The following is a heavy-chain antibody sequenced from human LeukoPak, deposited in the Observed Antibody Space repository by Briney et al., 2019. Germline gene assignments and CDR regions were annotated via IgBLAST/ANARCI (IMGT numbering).Heavy chain of an antibody. CDR3: ARVRSGYSHENYFDY. D-gene: IGHD5-18*01. CDR2: IYSGGST. V-gene: IGHV3-66*01. Sequence: GGSLRLSCAASGFTVSSNYMSWVRQAPGKGLEWVSVIYSGGSTYYADSVKGRFTISRDNAKDSLYLQMNSLGAEDTAVYYCARVRSGYSHENYFDYWGQGTLVTVSS. J-gene: IGHJ4*02. CDR1: GFTVSSNY.